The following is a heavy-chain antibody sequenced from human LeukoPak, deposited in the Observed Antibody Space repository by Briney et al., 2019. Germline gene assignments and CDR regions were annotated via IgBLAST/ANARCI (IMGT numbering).Heavy chain of an antibody. CDR1: GFTFSSHS. Sequence: PGGSLRLSCAASGFTFSSHSMNWVRQAPGKGLEWVSSISSSSNYIYYADSVKGRFTISRDNAKNSLYLQMNSLRAEDTAVYYCARRGIAVAGPDYWGQGTLVTVSS. V-gene: IGHV3-21*01. D-gene: IGHD6-19*01. CDR3: ARRGIAVAGPDY. J-gene: IGHJ4*02. CDR2: ISSSSNYI.